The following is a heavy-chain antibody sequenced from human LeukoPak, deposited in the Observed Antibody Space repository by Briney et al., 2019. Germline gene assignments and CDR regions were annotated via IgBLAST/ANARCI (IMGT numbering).Heavy chain of an antibody. D-gene: IGHD3-22*01. CDR1: GGSFSGYY. CDR2: INHSGST. Sequence: SETLSLTCAVYGGSFSGYYWSWIRQPPGKGLEWIGEINHSGSTNYNPSLKSRVTISVDTSKNQFSLKLSSVTAADTAVYYCARDRDPYYYDSSGYLPDYWGQGTLVTVSS. V-gene: IGHV4-34*01. J-gene: IGHJ4*02. CDR3: ARDRDPYYYDSSGYLPDY.